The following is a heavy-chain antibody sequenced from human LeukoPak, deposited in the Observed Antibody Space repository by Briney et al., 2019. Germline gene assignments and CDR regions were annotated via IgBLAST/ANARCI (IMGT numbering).Heavy chain of an antibody. J-gene: IGHJ4*02. CDR2: IRYSGEGT. CDR3: AKSQRRSSGSDADY. Sequence: PGGSLRLSCAASGFTFSRYAMTWVRQAPGKGQEWVSGIRYSGEGTYYADSVKGRFTISRDNSKNTLYLQMNSLRAEDTAVYYCAKSQRRSSGSDADYWGQGTLVTVSS. CDR1: GFTFSRYA. V-gene: IGHV3-23*01. D-gene: IGHD6-19*01.